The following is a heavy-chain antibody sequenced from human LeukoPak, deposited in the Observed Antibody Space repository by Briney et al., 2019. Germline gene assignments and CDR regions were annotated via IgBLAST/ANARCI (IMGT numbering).Heavy chain of an antibody. J-gene: IGHJ4*02. V-gene: IGHV4-31*03. CDR3: ARGAYYDFWSGYPQVFDY. CDR2: IYYSGST. CDR1: GGSISSGGYY. Sequence: PSETLSLTCTVSGGSISSGGYYWSWIRQHPGKGLEWIGYIYYSGSTYYNPSLKSRVTISVDTSKNQFSLKLSSVTAADTAVYYCARGAYYDFWSGYPQVFDYWGQETLVTVSS. D-gene: IGHD3-3*01.